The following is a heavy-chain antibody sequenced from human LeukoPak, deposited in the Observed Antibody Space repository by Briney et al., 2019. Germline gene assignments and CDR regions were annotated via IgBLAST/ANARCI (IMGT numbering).Heavy chain of an antibody. J-gene: IGHJ4*02. CDR2: ISAYNGNT. D-gene: IGHD3-9*01. CDR1: GYTFTSYG. CDR3: ARDDRTYYDILMIDY. Sequence: ASVKVSCKASGYTFTSYGISWVRQAPGQGLEWMGWISAYNGNTNYAQKLQGRVTMTTDTSTSTAYMELRSLRSDDTAVYFCARDDRTYYDILMIDYWGQGTLVTVSS. V-gene: IGHV1-18*01.